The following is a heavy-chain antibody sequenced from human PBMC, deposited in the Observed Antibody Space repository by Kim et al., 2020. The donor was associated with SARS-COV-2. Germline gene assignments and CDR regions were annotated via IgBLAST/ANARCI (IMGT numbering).Heavy chain of an antibody. CDR3: AKDLPGSGSYYYYYYYGMDV. Sequence: GGSLRLSCAASGFTFSSYAMSWVRQAPGKGLEWVSAISGSGGSTYYADSVKGRFTISRDNSKNTLYLQMNSLRAEDTAVYYCAKDLPGSGSYYYYYYYGMDVWGQGTTVTVSS. CDR1: GFTFSSYA. V-gene: IGHV3-23*01. CDR2: ISGSGGST. D-gene: IGHD3-10*01. J-gene: IGHJ6*02.